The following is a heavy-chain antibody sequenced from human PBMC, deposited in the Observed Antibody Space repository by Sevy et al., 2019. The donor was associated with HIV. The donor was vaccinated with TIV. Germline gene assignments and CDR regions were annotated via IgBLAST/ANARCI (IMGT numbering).Heavy chain of an antibody. CDR2: IKQDMSEK. CDR1: GFTFSSYW. CDR3: ARAQQVTMLVVIGGLYFDF. J-gene: IGHJ4*02. V-gene: IGHV3-7*01. Sequence: GSLRLSCAASGFTFSSYWMTWVHQAPGKGLEWVANIKQDMSEKYYADSVKGRFTISRDNARNSLYLQMESLRAEDTAVYYCARAQQVTMLVVIGGLYFDFWGQGTLVTVSS. D-gene: IGHD3-22*01.